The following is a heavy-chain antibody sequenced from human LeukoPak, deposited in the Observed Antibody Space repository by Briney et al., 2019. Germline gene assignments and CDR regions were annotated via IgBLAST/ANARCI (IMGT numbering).Heavy chain of an antibody. J-gene: IGHJ4*02. Sequence: ASVKVSCKASGYTFTSYYMHWVRQAPGQGLEWMGIINPSGGSTSYAQKFQGRVTMTRDTSTSTVYMELSSLRSEDTAVYYRAREGNGYTGFDYWGQGTLVTVSS. CDR3: AREGNGYTGFDY. D-gene: IGHD5-24*01. V-gene: IGHV1-46*01. CDR2: INPSGGST. CDR1: GYTFTSYY.